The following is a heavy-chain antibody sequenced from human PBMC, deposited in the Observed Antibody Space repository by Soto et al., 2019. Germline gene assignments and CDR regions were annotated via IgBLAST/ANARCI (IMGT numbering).Heavy chain of an antibody. CDR2: ISYDGSNK. J-gene: IGHJ4*02. V-gene: IGHV3-30-3*01. D-gene: IGHD5-18*01. CDR3: ARDRNKRGYKPAPFDY. CDR1: GFTFSSYA. Sequence: HPGGSLRLSCAASGFTFSSYAMHWVRQAPGKGLEWVAVISYDGSNKYYADSVKGRFTISRDNSKNTLYLQMNSLRAEDTAVYYCARDRNKRGYKPAPFDYWGQGTLVTVSS.